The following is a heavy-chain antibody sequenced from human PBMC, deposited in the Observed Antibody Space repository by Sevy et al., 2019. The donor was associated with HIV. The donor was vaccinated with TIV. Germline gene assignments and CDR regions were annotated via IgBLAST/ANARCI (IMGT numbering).Heavy chain of an antibody. CDR1: GFTFSSYG. J-gene: IGHJ4*02. CDR2: IWYDESNK. Sequence: GGSLRLSCAVSGFTFSSYGMHWVRQAPGKGLEWVAGIWYDESNKYYADSVKGRFTISRDNSKNTLYLQMNSLRAEDTAVYYCASDGEYCTNGVCSWGLFDYWGQGTLVTVSS. CDR3: ASDGEYCTNGVCSWGLFDY. V-gene: IGHV3-33*01. D-gene: IGHD2-8*01.